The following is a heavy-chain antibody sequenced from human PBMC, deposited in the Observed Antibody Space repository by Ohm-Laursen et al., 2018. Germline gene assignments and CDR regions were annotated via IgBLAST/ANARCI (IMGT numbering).Heavy chain of an antibody. D-gene: IGHD3-22*01. V-gene: IGHV1-2*02. J-gene: IGHJ1*01. CDR3: ARDEPPNYYDSSGYYYRRYFQH. CDR2: INCNSGGT. CDR1: GYTFTGYC. Sequence: GASVKVSCKVSGYTFTGYCMHWVRQAPGQGPEWMAWINCNSGGTNYAQKFQGRVTVTRDTSISTAYMELRSLRSDDTAVYYCARDEPPNYYDSSGYYYRRYFQHWGQGTLVTVSS.